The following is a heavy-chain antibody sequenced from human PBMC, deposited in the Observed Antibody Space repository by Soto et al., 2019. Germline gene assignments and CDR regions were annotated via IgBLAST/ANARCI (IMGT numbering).Heavy chain of an antibody. CDR2: ISAINGST. J-gene: IGHJ5*02. V-gene: IGHV1-18*04. Sequence: ASVKVSCKASGYTFTTYDISWVRQAPGQGLEWMGWISAINGSTNYAQKFQGRVSMTTDTSTSTGYMELSRLRSDDTAVYYCARASLVIEIIKGNWFDPWGQGTLVTVSS. D-gene: IGHD3-16*02. CDR1: GYTFTTYD. CDR3: ARASLVIEIIKGNWFDP.